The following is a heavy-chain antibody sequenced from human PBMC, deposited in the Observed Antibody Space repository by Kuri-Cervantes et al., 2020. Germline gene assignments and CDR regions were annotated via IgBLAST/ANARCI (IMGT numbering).Heavy chain of an antibody. CDR2: IYHSGST. CDR3: ARHVGKRGSGYFDY. Sequence: SETLSLTCAVSGYSISSGYYWGWIRQAPGKGLEWIGSIYHSGSTYYNPSLKSRVTISVDTSKNQFSLKLSSVTAADTAVYHCARHVGKRGSGYFDYWGQGTLVTVSS. J-gene: IGHJ4*02. D-gene: IGHD6-25*01. V-gene: IGHV4-38-2*01. CDR1: GYSISSGYY.